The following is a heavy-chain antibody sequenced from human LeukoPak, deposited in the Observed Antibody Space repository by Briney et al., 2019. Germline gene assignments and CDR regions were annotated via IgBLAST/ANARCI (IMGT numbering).Heavy chain of an antibody. V-gene: IGHV4-39*01. CDR3: ARHYGP. CDR2: IYESGSA. D-gene: IGHD3-16*01. CDR1: GGSISSSFNY. Sequence: SETLSLTCTISGGSISSSFNYWAWIRQPPGKGLEWIGSIYESGSAYYNPSLKSRITMSVDTSENQFSLKLTSVTAADTAVYYCARHYGPWGQGTLVTVSS. J-gene: IGHJ5*02.